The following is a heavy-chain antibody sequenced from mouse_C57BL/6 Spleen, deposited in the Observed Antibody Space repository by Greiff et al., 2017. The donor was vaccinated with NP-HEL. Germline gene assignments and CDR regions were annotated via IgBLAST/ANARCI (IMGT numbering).Heavy chain of an antibody. Sequence: EVMLVESGGGLVKPGGSLKLSCAASGFTFSSYTMSWVRQTPEKRLEWVATISGGGGNTYYPDSVKGRFTISRDNAKNTLYLQMSSLRSEDTALYYCARQGNPYYFDYWGQGTTLTVSS. CDR1: GFTFSSYT. D-gene: IGHD2-1*01. CDR2: ISGGGGNT. J-gene: IGHJ2*01. CDR3: ARQGNPYYFDY. V-gene: IGHV5-9*01.